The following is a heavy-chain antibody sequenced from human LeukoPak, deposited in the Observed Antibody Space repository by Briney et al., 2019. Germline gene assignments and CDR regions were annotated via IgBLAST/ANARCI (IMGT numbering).Heavy chain of an antibody. V-gene: IGHV3-21*01. CDR1: GFTFSSYS. J-gene: IGHJ6*03. D-gene: IGHD6-13*01. Sequence: GGSLRLSCAASGFTFSSYSMNWVRQAPGKGLEWVSSISSSSSYIYYADSVKGRFTISRDNAKNSLYLQMNSLRAEDTAVYYCAREGAAAGGGVYYYYMDVWGKGTTVTISS. CDR2: ISSSSSYI. CDR3: AREGAAAGGGVYYYYMDV.